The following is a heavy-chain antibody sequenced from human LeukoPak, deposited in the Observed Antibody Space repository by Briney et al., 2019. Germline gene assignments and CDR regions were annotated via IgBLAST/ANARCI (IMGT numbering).Heavy chain of an antibody. J-gene: IGHJ6*02. V-gene: IGHV1-69*04. D-gene: IGHD5-18*01. CDR2: IIPILGIA. CDR1: GGTFSSYA. Sequence: SVKVSCKASGGTFSSYAISWVRQAPGQGLEWMGRIIPILGIASYAQKFQGRVTITADKSTSTAYMELSSLRSEDTAVYYCAREGSGYSYGYVGSGRLYYYGMDVWGQGTTVTVSS. CDR3: AREGSGYSYGYVGSGRLYYYGMDV.